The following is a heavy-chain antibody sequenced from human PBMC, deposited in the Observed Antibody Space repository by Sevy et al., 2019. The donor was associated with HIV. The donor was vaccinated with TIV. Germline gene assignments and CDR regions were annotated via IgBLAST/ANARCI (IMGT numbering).Heavy chain of an antibody. Sequence: SQTLSLTCAISGDSVSSNSAAWNWIRQSPSRGLEWLGRTYYRSKWYNDYAVSVKSRITINPDTSKNQFSLQLNSVTPEDTAVYYSARVTYYYDSSGYSDFPFDYWGQGTLVTVSS. CDR1: GDSVSSNSAA. CDR2: TYYRSKWYN. V-gene: IGHV6-1*01. CDR3: ARVTYYYDSSGYSDFPFDY. J-gene: IGHJ4*02. D-gene: IGHD3-22*01.